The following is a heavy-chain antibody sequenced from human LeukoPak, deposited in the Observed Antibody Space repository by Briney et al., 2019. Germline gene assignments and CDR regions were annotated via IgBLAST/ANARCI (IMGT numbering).Heavy chain of an antibody. CDR2: MFHSGDT. V-gene: IGHV4-38-2*01. D-gene: IGHD4-17*01. CDR3: AKVGAYGDYARHDY. Sequence: KTSETLSLTCDVSGYSIRSGSYWGWIRQPPGKGLEWIGCMFHSGDTYHNPSLKSRVTISADMSMNQFSLKLTSVTAADTAVYYCAKVGAYGDYARHDYWGQGTLVTVSS. J-gene: IGHJ4*02. CDR1: GYSIRSGSY.